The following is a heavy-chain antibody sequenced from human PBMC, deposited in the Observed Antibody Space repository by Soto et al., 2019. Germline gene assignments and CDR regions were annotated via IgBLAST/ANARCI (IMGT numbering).Heavy chain of an antibody. D-gene: IGHD1-26*01. V-gene: IGHV3-7*01. CDR2: IKQEGSGK. CDR3: ASLSGSYDAFDI. J-gene: IGHJ3*02. CDR1: GFTFSSYW. Sequence: EVQLVESGGGLVQPGGSLRLSCAASGFTFSSYWMSWVRQVPGKGLEWVASIKQEGSGKYYVDSVKGRFTISRDNPKNSLYLQMNSLRAEDTAVYHCASLSGSYDAFDIWGQGTMVTVSS.